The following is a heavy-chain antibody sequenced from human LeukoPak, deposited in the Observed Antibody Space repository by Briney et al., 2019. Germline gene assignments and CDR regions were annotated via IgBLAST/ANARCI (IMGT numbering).Heavy chain of an antibody. V-gene: IGHV3-30*03. Sequence: GGSLRLSCAASGFTFSSYALSWVRQAPGKGLEWVAVISYDGSNKYYADSVKGRFTISRDNSKNTLYLQMNSLRAEDTAVYYCALRSPVIAAAGTPLDYWGQGTLVTVSS. CDR1: GFTFSSYA. CDR2: ISYDGSNK. CDR3: ALRSPVIAAAGTPLDY. D-gene: IGHD6-13*01. J-gene: IGHJ4*02.